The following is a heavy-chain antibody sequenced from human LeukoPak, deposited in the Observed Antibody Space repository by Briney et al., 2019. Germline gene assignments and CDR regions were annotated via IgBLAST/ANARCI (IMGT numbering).Heavy chain of an antibody. CDR1: GGSISSGDYY. CDR3: ARVGSGSYYYYYYMDV. CDR2: IYYSGST. D-gene: IGHD3-22*01. J-gene: IGHJ6*03. Sequence: PSETLSLTCTVSGGSISSGDYYWSWFRQPPGKGLEWIGYIYYSGSTYYNPSLKSRVTISVDTSKNQFSLKLSSVTAADTAVYYCARVGSGSYYYYYYMDVWGKGTTVTVSS. V-gene: IGHV4-30-4*08.